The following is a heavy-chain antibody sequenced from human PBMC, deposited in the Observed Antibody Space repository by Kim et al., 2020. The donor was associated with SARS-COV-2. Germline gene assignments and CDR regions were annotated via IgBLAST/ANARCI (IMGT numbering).Heavy chain of an antibody. CDR3: TTDYDIVTGPVDY. J-gene: IGHJ4*02. Sequence: APPVKGRFTSSRDNAKNTLYLQMNSRTTWDTAVYYCTTDYDIVTGPVDYWGQGALVTVSS. D-gene: IGHD3-9*01. V-gene: IGHV3-15*01.